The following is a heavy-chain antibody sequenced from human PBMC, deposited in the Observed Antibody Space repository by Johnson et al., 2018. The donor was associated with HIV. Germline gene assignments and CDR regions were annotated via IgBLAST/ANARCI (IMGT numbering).Heavy chain of an antibody. V-gene: IGHV3-30*04. CDR2: ISYEGSNK. CDR1: GFTFSTYA. J-gene: IGHJ3*02. D-gene: IGHD3-10*01. CDR3: ARIGLPYYYGSGSYSHDAFDI. Sequence: VQLVESGGGVVQPGRSLRLSCAASGFTFSTYAFHWVRQAPGKGLDWVAVISYEGSNKYYADSVKGRITISRDNSKNTLYLQMNSLRAEDTAVYYCARIGLPYYYGSGSYSHDAFDIWGQGTMVTVSS.